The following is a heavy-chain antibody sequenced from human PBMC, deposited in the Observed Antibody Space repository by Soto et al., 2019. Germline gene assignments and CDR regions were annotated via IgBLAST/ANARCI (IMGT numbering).Heavy chain of an antibody. V-gene: IGHV4-59*01. D-gene: IGHD3-9*01. CDR3: ARFDWYFHPQHAFDI. Sequence: SETLSLTCTVSGGSISSYYWSWIRQPPGKGLEWIGYIYYSGSTNYNPSLKSRVTISVDTSKNQFSLKLSSVTAADTAVYYCARFDWYFHPQHAFDIWGQGTMVTVSS. CDR1: GGSISSYY. J-gene: IGHJ3*02. CDR2: IYYSGST.